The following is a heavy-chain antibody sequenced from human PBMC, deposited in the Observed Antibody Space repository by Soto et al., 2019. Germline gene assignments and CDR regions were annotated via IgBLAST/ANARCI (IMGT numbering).Heavy chain of an antibody. CDR1: GGSFHNFY. V-gene: IGHV4-59*01. J-gene: IGHJ6*02. CDR2: VHYSGST. Sequence: SETLSLTCNLSGGSFHNFYWLWIRQPPGKGLEWVGHVHYSGSTNYSPSLNSRATISLDTSKSQLSLKLRSVTAADTAVYYCAKDQDIVLMDYGMDVWGQGTTVTVSS. CDR3: AKDQDIVLMDYGMDV. D-gene: IGHD2-8*01.